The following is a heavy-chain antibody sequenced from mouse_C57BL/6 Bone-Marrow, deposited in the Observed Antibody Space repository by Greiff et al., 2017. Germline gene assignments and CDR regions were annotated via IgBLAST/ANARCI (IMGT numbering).Heavy chain of an antibody. Sequence: QVQLQQPGAELVKPGASVKLSCKASGYTFTSYWMQWVKQRPGQGLEWIGEIDPSDSYTNYNQKFKGKATLTVDTSASTAYVQLSSLTSGDSAVYYCARKNYGNYGWFAYWGQGTLVTVSA. CDR2: IDPSDSYT. J-gene: IGHJ3*01. CDR1: GYTFTSYW. D-gene: IGHD2-1*01. V-gene: IGHV1-50*01. CDR3: ARKNYGNYGWFAY.